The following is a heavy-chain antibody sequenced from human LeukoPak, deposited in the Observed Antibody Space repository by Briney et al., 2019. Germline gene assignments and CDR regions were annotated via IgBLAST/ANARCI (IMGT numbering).Heavy chain of an antibody. CDR2: IYPGDSDT. D-gene: IGHD1-26*01. J-gene: IGHJ3*02. CDR3: TRPMTVGASSDAFDI. Sequence: GEFLKISCKGSGYSFTTYWIGWVRQMPGKGLEWMGIIYPGDSDTGYSPSFQGQVTISADKSISTAYLQWSSLKASDTAMYYCTRPMTVGASSDAFDIWGQGTMVTVSS. CDR1: GYSFTTYW. V-gene: IGHV5-51*01.